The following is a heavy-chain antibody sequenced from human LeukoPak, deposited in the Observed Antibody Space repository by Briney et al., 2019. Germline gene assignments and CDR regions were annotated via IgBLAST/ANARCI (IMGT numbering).Heavy chain of an antibody. D-gene: IGHD3-22*01. CDR2: IWYDGSNK. CDR3: AKDRDGYDSSEIDY. J-gene: IGHJ4*02. CDR1: GFTFSSYG. V-gene: IGHV3-33*06. Sequence: ERSLRLSCAASGFTFSSYGMHWVRQAPGKGLEWVAVIWYDGSNKYYADSVKGRFTISRDNSKNTLYLQMNSLRAEDTAVYYCAKDRDGYDSSEIDYWGQGTLVTVSS.